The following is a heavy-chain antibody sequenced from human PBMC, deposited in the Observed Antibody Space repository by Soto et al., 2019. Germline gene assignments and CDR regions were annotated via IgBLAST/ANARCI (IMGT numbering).Heavy chain of an antibody. V-gene: IGHV4-61*01. D-gene: IGHD2-2*01. CDR2: IYYSGST. CDR3: ARGGIVVVPAAIYYYGMDV. CDR1: GGSVSSGSYY. J-gene: IGHJ6*02. Sequence: SETLSLTCTVSGGSVSSGSYYWSWIRQPPEKGLEWIGYIYYSGSTNYNPSLKSRVTISVDTSKNQFSLKLSSVTAADTAVYYCARGGIVVVPAAIYYYGMDVWGQGTTVTVSS.